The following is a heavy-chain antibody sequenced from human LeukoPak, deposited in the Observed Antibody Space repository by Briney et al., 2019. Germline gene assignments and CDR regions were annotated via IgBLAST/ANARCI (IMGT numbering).Heavy chain of an antibody. CDR3: AREGGREMATITYYSDY. CDR1: GGSITTTNW. CDR2: VSLEGVR. V-gene: IGHV4-4*02. Sequence: PSGTLSLTCGVSGGSITTTNWWSWVRQFPGQGLQWIGEVSLEGVRNYNPSLTSRVTMSLDRAKNLLSLNLNSVTAADTAVYYCAREGGREMATITYYSDYWGQGTLVTVSS. J-gene: IGHJ4*02. D-gene: IGHD5-24*01.